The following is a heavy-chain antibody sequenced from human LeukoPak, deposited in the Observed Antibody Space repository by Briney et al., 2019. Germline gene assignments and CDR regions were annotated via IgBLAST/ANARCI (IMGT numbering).Heavy chain of an antibody. J-gene: IGHJ4*02. CDR3: ARGARAGYNLEPFDY. CDR2: IYYSGSA. CDR1: GGSISSFY. D-gene: IGHD5-24*01. V-gene: IGHV4-59*01. Sequence: PSETLSLTCTVSGGSISSFYWSWIRQPPGKGLEWIGYIYYSGSANYNPSLKSRVTISVDTSKNQFSLKLNSVTAADTAVYYCARGARAGYNLEPFDYWGQGTLVTVSS.